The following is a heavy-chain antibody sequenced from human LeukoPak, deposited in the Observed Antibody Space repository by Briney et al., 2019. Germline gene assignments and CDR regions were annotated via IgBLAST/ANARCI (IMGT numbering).Heavy chain of an antibody. CDR3: AREWVTAGYDYVWGSYTDY. CDR2: INAGNGNT. CDR1: GYTFPSYA. Sequence: ASVKVSCKASGYTFPSYAMNWVRQAPGQGLEWMGWINAGNGNTKYSQKFQGRVTITRDTSASTAYMELSSLRSEDTAVYYCAREWVTAGYDYVWGSYTDYWGQGTLVTVSS. J-gene: IGHJ4*02. V-gene: IGHV1-3*01. D-gene: IGHD3-16*01.